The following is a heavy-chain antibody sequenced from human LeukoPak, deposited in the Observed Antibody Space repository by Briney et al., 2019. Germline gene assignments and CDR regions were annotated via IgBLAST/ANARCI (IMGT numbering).Heavy chain of an antibody. V-gene: IGHV3-64*02. J-gene: IGHJ6*02. CDR3: ARDGNSSSWWYYYYGMDV. D-gene: IGHD6-13*01. CDR1: GFSFRNYA. CDR2: INTDGRIT. Sequence: PGGSLGLSCVASGFSFRNYAIHWVRQAPGKGLEYVSVINTDGRITYYADSVKGRFTISRDNSKNTVYLQMGSLRGEDMAVYYCARDGNSSSWWYYYYGMDVWGQGTTVTVSS.